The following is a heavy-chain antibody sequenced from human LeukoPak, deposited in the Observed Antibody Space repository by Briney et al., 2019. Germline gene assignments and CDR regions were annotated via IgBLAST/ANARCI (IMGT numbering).Heavy chain of an antibody. CDR1: GFSFSSYW. Sequence: GGSLRLSCAASGFSFSSYWMSWVRQAPGKGLEWVANIKEDGSEKNYVDSVKGRFTISRDNAKNSLYLQMNTLRAEDTAVYYCGRSGIVTTAVPFWGQGTLVTVSS. CDR3: GRSGIVTTAVPF. J-gene: IGHJ4*02. D-gene: IGHD1-26*01. CDR2: IKEDGSEK. V-gene: IGHV3-7*01.